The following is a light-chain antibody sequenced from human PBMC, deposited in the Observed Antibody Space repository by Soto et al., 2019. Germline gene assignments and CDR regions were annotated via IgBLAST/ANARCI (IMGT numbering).Light chain of an antibody. CDR3: QQYYSFPPT. J-gene: IGKJ1*01. CDR1: QGISSY. Sequence: IQLTQSPSSLSASVGDRVTITCRASQGISSYLAWYQQKPGKAPELLIYAASTLQSGVPSRFSGSGSGTDFTLTISCLQSEDFATYYCQQYYSFPPTFGQGTKVDIK. CDR2: AAS. V-gene: IGKV1-9*01.